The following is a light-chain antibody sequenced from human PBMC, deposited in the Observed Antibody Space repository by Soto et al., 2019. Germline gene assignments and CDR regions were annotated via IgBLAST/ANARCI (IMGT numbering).Light chain of an antibody. CDR1: QSVSSY. Sequence: EIVLTQSPATLSLSPGERATLSCRASQSVSSYLAWYQQKPGQAPRLLIYDASNRATGIPARFSGSGSGTDFTLPIGSLEPEDFAVYYCQQRSNWEGYTFGQGTKLEIK. CDR2: DAS. J-gene: IGKJ2*01. CDR3: QQRSNWEGYT. V-gene: IGKV3-11*01.